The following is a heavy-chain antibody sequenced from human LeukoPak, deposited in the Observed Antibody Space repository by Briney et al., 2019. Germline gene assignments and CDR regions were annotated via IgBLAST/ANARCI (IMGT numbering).Heavy chain of an antibody. J-gene: IGHJ4*02. Sequence: PGGSLRLSCAASGFTFTMFSMNWLRQAPGKGLEWIAFIRGRSDTTYYADSVQGRFTISRDNAEDSVYLQMNSLRAEDTAVYYCAKDERGQWLVDYWGQGTLVTVSS. V-gene: IGHV3-48*01. CDR3: AKDERGQWLVDY. D-gene: IGHD6-19*01. CDR2: IRGRSDTT. CDR1: GFTFTMFS.